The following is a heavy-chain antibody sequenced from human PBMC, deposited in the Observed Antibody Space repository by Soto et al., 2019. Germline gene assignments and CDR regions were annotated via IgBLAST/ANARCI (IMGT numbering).Heavy chain of an antibody. Sequence: SETLSLTCTVSGGSISSGGYYWSWIRQHPGKGLEWIGYIYYSGSTYYNPSLKSRVTISVDTSKNQFSLKLSSVTAADTAVYYCARGLITGSQYSGGWYYFDSWGQGTHVTVSS. CDR2: IYYSGST. V-gene: IGHV4-31*03. CDR1: GGSISSGGYY. CDR3: ARGLITGSQYSGGWYYFDS. J-gene: IGHJ4*02. D-gene: IGHD1-26*01.